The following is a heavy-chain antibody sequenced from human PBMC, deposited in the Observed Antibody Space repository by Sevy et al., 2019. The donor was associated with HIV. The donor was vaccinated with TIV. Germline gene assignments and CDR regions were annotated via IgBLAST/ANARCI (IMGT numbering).Heavy chain of an antibody. CDR2: ISSNGGST. J-gene: IGHJ4*02. V-gene: IGHV3-64D*06. D-gene: IGHD3-22*01. CDR3: VKDTHKNHPDYYDSSGYFDY. CDR1: GFTFSSYA. Sequence: GGSLRLSCSASGFTFSSYAMHWVRQAPGKGLEYVSAISSNGGSTYYADSVKGRFTISRDNSKNTLYLQMSSLRAEDTAVYYCVKDTHKNHPDYYDSSGYFDYWGQGTLVTVSS.